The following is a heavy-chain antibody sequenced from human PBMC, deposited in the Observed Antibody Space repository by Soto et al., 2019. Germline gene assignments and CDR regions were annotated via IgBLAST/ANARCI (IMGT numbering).Heavy chain of an antibody. J-gene: IGHJ5*02. Sequence: QLQLQESGPRVVKPSETLSLTCSVSGGSISSGSYYWGWIRQTPGRGLEWIASMYHGGTTYSNPSLKSRVTISVDPSKNQFSLGLTSVTAADTAVYYCARRGVRAAATQWFDPWGQGILVTVSS. CDR1: GGSISSGSYY. CDR3: ARRGVRAAATQWFDP. V-gene: IGHV4-39*01. D-gene: IGHD6-13*01. CDR2: MYHGGTT.